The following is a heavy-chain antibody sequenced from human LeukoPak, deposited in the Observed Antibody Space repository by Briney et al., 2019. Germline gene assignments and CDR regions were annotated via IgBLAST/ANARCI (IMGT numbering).Heavy chain of an antibody. V-gene: IGHV4-59*01. D-gene: IGHD5-18*01. CDR1: GGSFSSYY. CDR2: ISYSGST. J-gene: IGHJ6*03. Sequence: SETLSLTCAVYGGSFSSYYWSWIRQPPGKGLEWIGSISYSGSTNYNPSLESRVTISVDTSKNQISLKLSSVTAADTTVYYCARAPERWYSYGSYTYYYMDVWGKGTTVTVSS. CDR3: ARAPERWYSYGSYTYYYMDV.